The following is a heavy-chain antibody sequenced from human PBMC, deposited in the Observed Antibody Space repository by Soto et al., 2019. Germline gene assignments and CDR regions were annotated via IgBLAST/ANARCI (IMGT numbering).Heavy chain of an antibody. D-gene: IGHD1-1*01. Sequence: QVQLVQSGAEVKKPGASVKVSCKASGYTFPSYGINWLRQAPGQGLEWMGWISVYNGNTNYVQKLEGRVTMTTDTSTSTAYMELKNLRSDDTAVYYCVRDDVLDRPGWFDPWGQGTLVTVSS. CDR1: GYTFPSYG. CDR2: ISVYNGNT. CDR3: VRDDVLDRPGWFDP. J-gene: IGHJ5*02. V-gene: IGHV1-18*01.